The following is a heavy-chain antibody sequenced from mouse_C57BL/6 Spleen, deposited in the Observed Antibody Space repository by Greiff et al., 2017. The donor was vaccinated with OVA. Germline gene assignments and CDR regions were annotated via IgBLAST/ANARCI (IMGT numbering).Heavy chain of an antibody. CDR1: GYTFTDYY. CDR3: ARGGGSYYAMDY. V-gene: IGHV1-76*01. D-gene: IGHD1-1*02. Sequence: QVQLQQSGAELVRPGASVKLSCKASGYTFTDYYINWVKQRPGQGLEWIARIYTGSGNTYYNEKFKGKATLTAEKSSSTAYMQLSSLTSEDSAVYFCARGGGSYYAMDYWGQGTSVTVSS. J-gene: IGHJ4*01. CDR2: IYTGSGNT.